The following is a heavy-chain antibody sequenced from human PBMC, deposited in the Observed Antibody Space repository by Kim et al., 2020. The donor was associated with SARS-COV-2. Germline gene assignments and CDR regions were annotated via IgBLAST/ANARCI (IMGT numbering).Heavy chain of an antibody. Sequence: ASVKVSCKASGYTFTSYYMHWVRQAPGQGLEWMGIINPSGGSTSYAQKFQGRVTMTRDTSTSTVYMELSSLRSEDTAVYYCARGWYFNSIKDNWFDPWGQGTLVTVSS. J-gene: IGHJ5*02. V-gene: IGHV1-46*01. CDR1: GYTFTSYY. D-gene: IGHD6-13*01. CDR2: INPSGGST. CDR3: ARGWYFNSIKDNWFDP.